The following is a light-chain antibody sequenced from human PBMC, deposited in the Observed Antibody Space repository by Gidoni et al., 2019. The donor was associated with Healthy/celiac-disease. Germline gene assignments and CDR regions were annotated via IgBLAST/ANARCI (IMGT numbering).Light chain of an antibody. Sequence: SYELTQPPSVSVSPGQTARITCSGDALPKQYAYWYQQKPGQAPVLVIYKDRERPSGIPERFSGSSSGKTVTLTISGVQAEDEADYYCQSADSSGTCLFGGGTKLTV. V-gene: IGLV3-25*03. CDR1: ALPKQY. J-gene: IGLJ3*02. CDR2: KDR. CDR3: QSADSSGTCL.